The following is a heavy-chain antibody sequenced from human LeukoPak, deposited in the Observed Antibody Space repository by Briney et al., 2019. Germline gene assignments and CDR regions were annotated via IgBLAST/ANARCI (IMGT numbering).Heavy chain of an antibody. CDR1: GFTVSTNY. CDR2: IYSGGGT. Sequence: GGSLRLSCAASGFTVSTNYMSWVRQAPGKGLEWVSLIYSGGGTYYADSVKGRFTISRDNSRNTLSPQMNSLRVDDTAVYYCARGFRSVTTWGYFDYWGQGALVTVSS. V-gene: IGHV3-66*01. CDR3: ARGFRSVTTWGYFDY. D-gene: IGHD4-17*01. J-gene: IGHJ4*02.